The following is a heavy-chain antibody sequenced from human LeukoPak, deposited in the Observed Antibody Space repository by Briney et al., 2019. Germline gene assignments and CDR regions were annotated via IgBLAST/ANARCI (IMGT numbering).Heavy chain of an antibody. J-gene: IGHJ4*02. CDR1: GFTFDDYA. D-gene: IGHD5-12*01. Sequence: PGGSLRLSCAASGFTFDDYAMDWVRQAPGKGLEWVSLISGDGGSTYYADSVKGRFTISRDNSKNSLYLQMHSLRTEDTALYYCAKDMSGYSGYDYWGQGTLVTVSS. V-gene: IGHV3-43*02. CDR3: AKDMSGYSGYDY. CDR2: ISGDGGST.